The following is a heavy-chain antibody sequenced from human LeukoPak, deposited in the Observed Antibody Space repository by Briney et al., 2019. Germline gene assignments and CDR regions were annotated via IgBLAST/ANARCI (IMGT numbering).Heavy chain of an antibody. J-gene: IGHJ3*02. CDR2: ISPGDSDT. D-gene: IGHD1-14*01. V-gene: IGHV5-51*01. CDR3: ARMGPGALTADAFDI. CDR1: GYSLTTYW. Sequence: GESLKISCQASGYSLTTYWIGWVRQTPGKGLEWMGNISPGDSDTRYIPSFQGQFTISADKSITTAYLQWSSLKASDTATYYCARMGPGALTADAFDIWGQGTTVTVSS.